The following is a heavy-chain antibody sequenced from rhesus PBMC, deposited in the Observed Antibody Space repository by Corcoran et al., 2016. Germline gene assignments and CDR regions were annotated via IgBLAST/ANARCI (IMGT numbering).Heavy chain of an antibody. CDR2: INPYNANT. CDR3: ARYPLNSVVVRTAPPNGFEF. V-gene: IGHV1S2*01. Sequence: QVQLVQSGAEVKQPGSSVKVSCKASVYTITDYSMHWVRQAPRQGLEWMGWINPYNANTKYAQKFRGIVTMTRDSSSSTVYMQLSSLRSEDTAVHYCARYPLNSVVVRTAPPNGFEFWGQVALVTVSS. D-gene: IGHD2-15*01. CDR1: VYTITDYS. J-gene: IGHJ1*01.